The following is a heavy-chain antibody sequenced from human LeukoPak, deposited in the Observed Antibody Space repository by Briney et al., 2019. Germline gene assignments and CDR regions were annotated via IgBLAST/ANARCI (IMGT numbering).Heavy chain of an antibody. CDR2: MSYDGSIK. Sequence: GGSLRLSCVASGFIFTSYAMHWVSQAPGKGLEWVTVMSYDGSIKYYADSVKGRFTISRDISKNTLYLQMNSLRAEDTAVYYCARKPDAFDLWGQGTMVTVSS. CDR1: GFIFTSYA. J-gene: IGHJ3*01. CDR3: ARKPDAFDL. V-gene: IGHV3-30-3*01.